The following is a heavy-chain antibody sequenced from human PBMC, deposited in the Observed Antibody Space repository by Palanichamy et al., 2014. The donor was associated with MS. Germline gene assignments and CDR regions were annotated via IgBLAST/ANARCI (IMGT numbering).Heavy chain of an antibody. D-gene: IGHD3-10*01. V-gene: IGHV3-74*01. CDR1: GFTFSSYW. Sequence: EVQLVESGGGLVQPGGPVRLSCAASGFTFSSYWMHWVRQAPGKGLVWVSRIKYDGRSISYADSVKGRFTISRDNAKSTLYLQMNSLRAEDTAVYYCAREQDGSGRQTDSFDNWGQGTMVTVSP. J-gene: IGHJ3*02. CDR2: IKYDGRSI. CDR3: AREQDGSGRQTDSFDN.